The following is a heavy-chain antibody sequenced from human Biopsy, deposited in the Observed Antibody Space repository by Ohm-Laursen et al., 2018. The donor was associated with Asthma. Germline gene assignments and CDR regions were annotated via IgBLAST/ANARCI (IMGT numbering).Heavy chain of an antibody. CDR2: VSSDGHNK. J-gene: IGHJ3*02. CDR3: ARQSGHDYGGSSAFDT. CDR1: GFVFSQYG. D-gene: IGHD4-23*01. Sequence: SLRLSCAASGFVFSQYGMHWVRQGPGKGLEWVALVSSDGHNKYYEDSVKGRFTISRDNSKNRLYLQINSLRVEDSAVYYCARQSGHDYGGSSAFDTWGQGTMVAVSS. V-gene: IGHV3-30*03.